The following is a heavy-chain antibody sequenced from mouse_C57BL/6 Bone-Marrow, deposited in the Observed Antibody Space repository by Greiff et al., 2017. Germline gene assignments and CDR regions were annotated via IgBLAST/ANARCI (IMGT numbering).Heavy chain of an antibody. J-gene: IGHJ4*01. CDR3: ALLYDYVVYARDY. Sequence: VQLQQPGAELVKPGASVKVSCKASGYTFTSYWMHWVKQRPGQGLEWIGRIHPSDSDTNYNQKFKGKATLTVDKSSSTAYMLLSSLTSEGSAVYYCALLYDYVVYARDYWGQGTSVTVSS. CDR1: GYTFTSYW. CDR2: IHPSDSDT. V-gene: IGHV1-74*01. D-gene: IGHD2-4*01.